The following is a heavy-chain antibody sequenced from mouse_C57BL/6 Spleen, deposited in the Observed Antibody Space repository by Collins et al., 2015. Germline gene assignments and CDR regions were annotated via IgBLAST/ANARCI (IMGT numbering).Heavy chain of an antibody. V-gene: IGHV2-4*02. D-gene: IGHD2-3*01. Sequence: VQLKQSGPGLVQPSQSLSITCTVSGFSLTSYGVHWVRQPPGKGLEWLGVIWSGGSTDYNAAFISRLSISKDNSKSQVFFKMNSLQADDTAIYYCARNNLIYDGYYGGWFAYWGQGTLVTVSA. CDR2: IWSGGST. CDR1: GFSLTSYG. CDR3: ARNNLIYDGYYGGWFAY. J-gene: IGHJ3*01.